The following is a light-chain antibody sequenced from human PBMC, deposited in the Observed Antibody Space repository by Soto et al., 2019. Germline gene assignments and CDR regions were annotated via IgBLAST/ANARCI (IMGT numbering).Light chain of an antibody. CDR1: SSNIGAGYD. CDR3: QSYDSSLSVVV. Sequence: QAVVTQPPSVSGAPGQRVTISCTGSSSNIGAGYDVHWYQQLPGTDPKLLIYGTSNRPSGVPDRFSGSKSGTSASLAITGLQAEDEADYYCQSYDSSLSVVVFGGGTKVTVL. V-gene: IGLV1-40*01. J-gene: IGLJ2*01. CDR2: GTS.